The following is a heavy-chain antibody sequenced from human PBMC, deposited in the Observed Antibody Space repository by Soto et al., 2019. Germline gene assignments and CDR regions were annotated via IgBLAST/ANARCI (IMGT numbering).Heavy chain of an antibody. CDR1: GFTCSRDG. J-gene: IGHJ4*02. D-gene: IGHD7-27*01. CDR3: AKDGDL. CDR2: ISYDGSNK. Sequence: GGSLRLSCAASGFTCSRDGMHWVRQAPGKGLEWVAVISYDGSNKYYADSVKGRFTISRDNSKNTLYLQMNSLRAEDTAVYYCAKDGDLWGQGTLVTVSS. V-gene: IGHV3-30*18.